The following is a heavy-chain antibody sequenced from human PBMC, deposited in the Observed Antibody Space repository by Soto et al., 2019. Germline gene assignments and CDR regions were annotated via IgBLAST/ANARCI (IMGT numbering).Heavy chain of an antibody. Sequence: QVQLVESGGGVVQPGRSLRLSCAASGFTVSAYTMHWVRQAPGKGLEWVAVISSDGNHKYYTDTVKGRFTISRDTSTNTLYLRMTSLRAEDTAVYYCTSWEQPLFEYWGQGTLVTVSS. J-gene: IGHJ4*02. CDR2: ISSDGNHK. V-gene: IGHV3-30-3*01. CDR3: TSWEQPLFEY. D-gene: IGHD1-26*01. CDR1: GFTVSAYT.